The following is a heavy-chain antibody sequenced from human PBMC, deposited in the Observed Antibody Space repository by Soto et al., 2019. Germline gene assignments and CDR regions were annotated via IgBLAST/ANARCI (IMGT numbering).Heavy chain of an antibody. D-gene: IGHD1-26*01. V-gene: IGHV3-30*18. J-gene: IGHJ4*02. CDR3: AKDLWPNSESYFGY. CDR1: GFTFSSYG. Sequence: QVQLVESGGGVVQPGRSLRLSCAASGFTFSSYGMQRVRQAPAKGLEWVAVISYDGSNKYYADSVKGRFTISRDNSKNTLYLQTNSLRAEDTAVYYCAKDLWPNSESYFGYWGQGTLVTVSS. CDR2: ISYDGSNK.